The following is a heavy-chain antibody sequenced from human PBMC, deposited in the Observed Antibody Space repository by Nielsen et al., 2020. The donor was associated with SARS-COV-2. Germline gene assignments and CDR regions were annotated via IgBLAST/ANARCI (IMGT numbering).Heavy chain of an antibody. D-gene: IGHD2-8*01. CDR2: ISGSGGNT. Sequence: WIRQPPGKGLEWVSSISGSGGNTYDADSVKGRFTISRDNSRDTVFLQMNSLRAEDTAVYYCAKDLSYCNDGVCYSYGMDVWGQGTTVTVSS. V-gene: IGHV3-23*01. CDR3: AKDLSYCNDGVCYSYGMDV. J-gene: IGHJ6*02.